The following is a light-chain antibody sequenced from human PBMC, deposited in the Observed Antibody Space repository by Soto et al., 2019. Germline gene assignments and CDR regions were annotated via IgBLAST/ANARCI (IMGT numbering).Light chain of an antibody. Sequence: EIVMTQSPATLSVSPGERATLSCRASQSVSTNLAWYQQRPGQAPRLIIYGASTRATGIPARFSGSGYGTEFTLTISSLQSEDFAGYYCQQYDKWPLFTFGPGTRV. V-gene: IGKV3-15*01. CDR1: QSVSTN. CDR3: QQYDKWPLFT. J-gene: IGKJ3*01. CDR2: GAS.